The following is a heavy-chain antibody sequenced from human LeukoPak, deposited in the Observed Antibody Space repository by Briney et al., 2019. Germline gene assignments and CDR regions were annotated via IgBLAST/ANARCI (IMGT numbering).Heavy chain of an antibody. J-gene: IGHJ4*02. Sequence: GGSLRLSCAASGFTFSSYWMYWVRQAPGKGLVWVSRINSAGSSTSYADSVKGRCSISRDNAKNSMYLQMNSLRAKDSAVYYCARSHIVVVTAIGYWGQGTLVTVSS. CDR2: INSAGSST. D-gene: IGHD2-21*02. CDR1: GFTFSSYW. V-gene: IGHV3-74*01. CDR3: ARSHIVVVTAIGY.